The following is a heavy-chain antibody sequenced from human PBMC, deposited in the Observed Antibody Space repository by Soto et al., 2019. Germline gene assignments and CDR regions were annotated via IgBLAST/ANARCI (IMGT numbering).Heavy chain of an antibody. J-gene: IGHJ4*02. CDR1: GGSISSYY. D-gene: IGHD5-12*01. V-gene: IGHV4-59*01. CDR2: IYYSGST. Sequence: SETLSLTCTVSGGSISSYYWSWIRQPPGKGLEWIGYIYYSGSTSYNPSLKSRVTISVDTSKNQFSLKLSSVTAADTAVYYCASSPAHSGYDWGPYFDYWGQGTLVTV. CDR3: ASSPAHSGYDWGPYFDY.